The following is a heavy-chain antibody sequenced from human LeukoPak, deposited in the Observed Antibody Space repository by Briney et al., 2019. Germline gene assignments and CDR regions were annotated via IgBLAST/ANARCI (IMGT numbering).Heavy chain of an antibody. D-gene: IGHD5-18*01. CDR3: ARVRGPRLQLWVDY. V-gene: IGHV3-48*04. CDR1: GFTFSSYS. J-gene: IGHJ4*02. Sequence: GGSLRLSCAASGFTFSSYSMNWVRQAPGKGLEWVSDISSSSSTIYYADSVKGRFTISRDNAKNSLYLQMNSLRAEDTAVYYCARVRGPRLQLWVDYWGQGTLVTVSS. CDR2: ISSSSSTI.